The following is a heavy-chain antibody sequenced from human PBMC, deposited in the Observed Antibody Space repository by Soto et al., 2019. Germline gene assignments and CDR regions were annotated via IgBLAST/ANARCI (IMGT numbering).Heavy chain of an antibody. Sequence: QVQLVESGGGVVQPGRSLRLSCAASGFTFSSYAMHWVRQAPGKGLEWVAVISYDGSNKYYADSVKGRFTISRDNSKNTLYLQMNSLRAEDTAVYYCARVFLWFGEVSGPDYWGQGTLVTVSS. CDR3: ARVFLWFGEVSGPDY. CDR2: ISYDGSNK. V-gene: IGHV3-30-3*01. J-gene: IGHJ4*02. CDR1: GFTFSSYA. D-gene: IGHD3-10*01.